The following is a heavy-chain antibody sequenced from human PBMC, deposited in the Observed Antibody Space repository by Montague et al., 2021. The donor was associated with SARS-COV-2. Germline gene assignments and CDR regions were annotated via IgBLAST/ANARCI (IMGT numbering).Heavy chain of an antibody. CDR3: ARVPDPMRFHSDAGGYYSYFDS. D-gene: IGHD3-22*01. V-gene: IGHV4-38-2*02. Sequence: SETLSLTCTVSGYSITNGYYWAWIRQPPGKGLEWIGMIYHSGDSYYNPSLKSRVTISVDTSKNQFSLRLSDVSAADTALYYCARVPDPMRFHSDAGGYYSYFDSWGQGALVTVSS. CDR2: IYHSGDS. J-gene: IGHJ4*02. CDR1: GYSITNGYY.